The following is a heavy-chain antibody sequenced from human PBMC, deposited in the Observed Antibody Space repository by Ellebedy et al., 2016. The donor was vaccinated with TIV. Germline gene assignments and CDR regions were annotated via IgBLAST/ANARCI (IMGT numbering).Heavy chain of an antibody. CDR3: TRFVIISGGGYGMDV. Sequence: GESLKISXAASGFTFSRYDMHWVRQSTRKGLEWVASIDNAGDTYYPGSVKGRFTISRENAKNSLYLQMNSLRVEDTAVYYCTRFVIISGGGYGMDVWGQGTTVTVSS. J-gene: IGHJ6*02. V-gene: IGHV3-13*01. CDR1: GFTFSRYD. D-gene: IGHD3-16*01. CDR2: IDNAGDT.